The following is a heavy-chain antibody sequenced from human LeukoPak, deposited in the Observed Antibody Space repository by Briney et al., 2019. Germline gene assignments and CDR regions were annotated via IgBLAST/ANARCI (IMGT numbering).Heavy chain of an antibody. J-gene: IGHJ5*02. Sequence: SETLSLTCTVSGGSISSSSYYWGWIRQPPGKGLEWIGSIYYSGSTYYNPSLKSRVTISVDTSKNQFSLKLSSVTAADTAVYYCARQRCSSSWPLSWFDPWGQGTLVTVSS. V-gene: IGHV4-39*01. CDR3: ARQRCSSSWPLSWFDP. CDR2: IYYSGST. D-gene: IGHD6-13*01. CDR1: GGSISSSSYY.